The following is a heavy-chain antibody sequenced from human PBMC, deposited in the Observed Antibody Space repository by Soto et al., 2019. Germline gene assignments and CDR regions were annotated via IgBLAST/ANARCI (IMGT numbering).Heavy chain of an antibody. D-gene: IGHD1-7*01. J-gene: IGHJ6*02. CDR1: GFAVSSNY. CDR2: IHSGGDT. CDR3: ARSRTGTTYGGMEV. Sequence: GGSLRLSCAASGFAVSSNYMTWVRQAPGKGLEWVSVIHSGGDTHYADSVRGRFTISRDNSKNTLYLQMNSLRAEDTAVYYCARSRTGTTYGGMEVWGQGTTVTVSS. V-gene: IGHV3-66*01.